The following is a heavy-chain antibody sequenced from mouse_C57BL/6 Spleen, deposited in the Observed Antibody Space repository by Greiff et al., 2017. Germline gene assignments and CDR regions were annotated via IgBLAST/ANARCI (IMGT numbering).Heavy chain of an antibody. D-gene: IGHD2-13*01. J-gene: IGHJ3*01. CDR1: GYTFTDYN. CDR2: INPNNGGT. Sequence: EVKLMESGPELVKPGASVKMSCKASGYTFTDYNMHWVKQSHGKSLEWIGYINPNNGGTSYNQKFKGKATLTVNKSSSTAYMELRSLTSEDSAVYYCARGDDSWFAYWGQGTLVTVSA. V-gene: IGHV1-22*01. CDR3: ARGDDSWFAY.